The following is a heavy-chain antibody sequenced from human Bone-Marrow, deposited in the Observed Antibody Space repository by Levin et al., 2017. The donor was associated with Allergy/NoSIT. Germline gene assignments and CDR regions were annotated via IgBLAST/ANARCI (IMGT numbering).Heavy chain of an antibody. Sequence: ASVKVSCKASGYTFTNYYMHWVRQAPGQGLEWMGTINPSGGNTNYAQNFQGRVTMTRDTSTNTVYMELSSLRSEDTAVYYCARSVYDFGGGYASSWFFDYWGQGALVTVSS. CDR1: GYTFTNYY. CDR3: ARSVYDFGGGYASSWFFDY. D-gene: IGHD3-3*01. V-gene: IGHV1-46*01. CDR2: INPSGGNT. J-gene: IGHJ4*02.